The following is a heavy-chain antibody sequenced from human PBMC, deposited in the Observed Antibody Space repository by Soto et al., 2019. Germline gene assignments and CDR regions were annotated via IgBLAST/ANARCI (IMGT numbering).Heavy chain of an antibody. J-gene: IGHJ6*02. CDR3: ASPGPGIAAAGYYYGMDV. Sequence: ASVKVSCTASGGTFSSYTINWVRQATGQGLEWMGWMNPNSGNTGYAQKFQGRVTMTRNTSISTAYMELSSLRSEDTAVYYCASPGPGIAAAGYYYGMDVWGQGTTVTVSS. D-gene: IGHD6-13*01. V-gene: IGHV1-8*02. CDR2: MNPNSGNT. CDR1: GGTFSSYT.